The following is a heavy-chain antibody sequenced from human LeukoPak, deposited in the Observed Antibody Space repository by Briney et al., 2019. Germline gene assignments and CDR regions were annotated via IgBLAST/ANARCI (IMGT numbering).Heavy chain of an antibody. J-gene: IGHJ4*02. CDR2: ISAYNGNT. Sequence: ASVKVSCKASGYTFTSYGISWVRQAPGQGLEWMGWISAYNGNTNYAQKLQGRVTMTTDTSTSTAYMELRSLRSDDTAVYYCARDWERVGATGDPFDYWGQGTLVTVSS. D-gene: IGHD1-26*01. V-gene: IGHV1-18*01. CDR1: GYTFTSYG. CDR3: ARDWERVGATGDPFDY.